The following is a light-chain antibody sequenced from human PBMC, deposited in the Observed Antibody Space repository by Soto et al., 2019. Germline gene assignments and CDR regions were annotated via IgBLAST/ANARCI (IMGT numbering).Light chain of an antibody. CDR1: QGVSYTY. J-gene: IGKJ1*01. V-gene: IGKV3-20*01. CDR3: QQYGDSPWT. CDR2: EAS. Sequence: EIVLTQSPGTLSVSPGERVTLSCRASQGVSYTYLAWYQQRRGQAPRLLIYEASNRAIGVSDRFSGGGSGTDFTLTISRLEFEDFAVYSCQQYGDSPWTFGQGTRVEMK.